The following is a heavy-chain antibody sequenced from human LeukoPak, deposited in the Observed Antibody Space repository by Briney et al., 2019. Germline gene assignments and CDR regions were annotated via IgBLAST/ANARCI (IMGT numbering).Heavy chain of an antibody. CDR1: GYSFTTYW. CDR3: ARHVTMVRGIIFYYYGMDV. J-gene: IGHJ6*02. CDR2: IYPGDSDT. Sequence: GESLQISCKGSGYSFTTYWIGWVRQMPGKGLEWMGIIYPGDSDTRYSPSFQGQVTISADKSISTVYLQWSSLKASDTAIYYCARHVTMVRGIIFYYYGMDVWGQGTTVTVSS. D-gene: IGHD3-10*01. V-gene: IGHV5-51*01.